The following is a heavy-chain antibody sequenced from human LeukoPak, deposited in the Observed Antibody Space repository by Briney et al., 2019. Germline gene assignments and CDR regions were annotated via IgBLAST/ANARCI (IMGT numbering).Heavy chain of an antibody. Sequence: ASVKVSCKASGGTFSSYAISRVRQAPGQGLEWMGGIIPIFGTANYAQKFQGRVTITADESTSTAYTELSSLRSEDTAVYYCARAEGYCSGGSCYSSFDYWGQGTLVTVSS. CDR3: ARAEGYCSGGSCYSSFDY. CDR1: GGTFSSYA. CDR2: IIPIFGTA. V-gene: IGHV1-69*13. J-gene: IGHJ4*02. D-gene: IGHD2-15*01.